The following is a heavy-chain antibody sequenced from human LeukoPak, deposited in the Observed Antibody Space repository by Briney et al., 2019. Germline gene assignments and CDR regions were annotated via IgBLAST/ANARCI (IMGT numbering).Heavy chain of an antibody. CDR3: ASGQVLEVQGSGSYSPTNFDY. CDR1: GGSINSSKHY. V-gene: IGHV4-39*01. Sequence: SETLSLTCTVAGGSINSSKHYWGWIRQTPGKGLEWIGGIDYSGSTYFNPSLKSRLTMSVDTSKNQFSLKLSSVTAADTAVYYCASGQVLEVQGSGSYSPTNFDYWGQGTLVTVSS. J-gene: IGHJ4*02. D-gene: IGHD1-26*01. CDR2: IDYSGST.